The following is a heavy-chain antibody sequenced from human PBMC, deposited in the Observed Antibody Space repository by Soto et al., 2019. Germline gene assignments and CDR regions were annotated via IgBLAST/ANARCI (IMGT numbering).Heavy chain of an antibody. J-gene: IGHJ4*02. Sequence: QVTLKESGPPLVKPTESLTLTCTFSGFSLATHGVGVGWIRQPPGEALEWLALISWNDDNRYSPSLKSRLTTANDTSKNQVVLTMANMDPVDTATYYCAHARLLWVGGYFDYWGQGILVTVSS. D-gene: IGHD3-10*01. CDR2: ISWNDDN. CDR3: AHARLLWVGGYFDY. CDR1: GFSLATHGVG. V-gene: IGHV2-5*01.